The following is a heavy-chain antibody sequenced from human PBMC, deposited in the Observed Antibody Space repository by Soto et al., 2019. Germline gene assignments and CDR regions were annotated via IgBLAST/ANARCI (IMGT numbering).Heavy chain of an antibody. V-gene: IGHV1-18*01. D-gene: IGHD3-10*01. CDR3: PRAYYYGFGGAH. J-gene: IGHJ4*02. CDR2: ISAYNGNT. Sequence: GASVKVCCTACGYTVSTSGMTWLRQAPGQGLEWMGWISAYNGNTNYAQKLQGRGTMTTDTSTSTAYMELRSLRSDDTAVDSCPRAYYYGFGGAHRGQGTPVTVSS. CDR1: GYTVSTSG.